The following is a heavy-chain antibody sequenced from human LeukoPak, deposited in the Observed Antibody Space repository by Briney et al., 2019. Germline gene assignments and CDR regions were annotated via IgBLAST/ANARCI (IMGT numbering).Heavy chain of an antibody. D-gene: IGHD4-11*01. Sequence: SETLSLTCSVSGGSITTSSYYWGWIRQPPEKGLEWIGSVFYTGGTYYSPSLKSRVTISVDTSKNQFSLKLTSVTAADTAVYYCARHGGTRITRVQVYYFDYFGQGTLVTVSS. J-gene: IGHJ4*02. CDR3: ARHGGTRITRVQVYYFDY. CDR2: VFYTGGT. CDR1: GGSITTSSYY. V-gene: IGHV4-39*01.